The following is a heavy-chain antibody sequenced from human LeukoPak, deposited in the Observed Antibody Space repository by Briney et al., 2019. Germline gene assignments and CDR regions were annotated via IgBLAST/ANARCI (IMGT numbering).Heavy chain of an antibody. V-gene: IGHV1-18*04. CDR3: ARDSYRLGYCSGGSCLGGFDP. CDR1: GYTFTSYG. J-gene: IGHJ5*02. CDR2: ISAYNGNT. Sequence: ASVKVSCKASGYTFTSYGISWVRQAPGQGLEWMGWISAYNGNTNYAQKLQGRVTMTTDTSTSTAYMELRSLRSDDTAVYYCARDSYRLGYCSGGSCLGGFDPWGQGTLVTVSS. D-gene: IGHD2-15*01.